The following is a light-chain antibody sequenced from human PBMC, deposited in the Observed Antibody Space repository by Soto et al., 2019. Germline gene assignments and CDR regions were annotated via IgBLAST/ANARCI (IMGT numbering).Light chain of an antibody. J-gene: IGKJ1*01. CDR3: HQTYIDPWA. CDR2: AAS. Sequence: DIQMTQSPSSVSAAVGDRVTITCRASQGINKWLAWYQQKPGKAPQLLISAASTLRSGFPSRFSGSGSGTDFTLTISSLQPADSATYFCHQTYIDPWAFGQGTRVEVK. V-gene: IGKV1-12*01. CDR1: QGINKW.